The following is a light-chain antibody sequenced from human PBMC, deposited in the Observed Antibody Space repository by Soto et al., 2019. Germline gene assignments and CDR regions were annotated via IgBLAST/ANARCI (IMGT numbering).Light chain of an antibody. V-gene: IGLV2-14*01. CDR3: SSYTSSSTYV. CDR1: GSDVGGYDY. CDR2: EVT. J-gene: IGLJ1*01. Sequence: SVLTQPASVSGSPGQSITISCTGTGSDVGGYDYVSWYQHHPGKAPKVMIYEVTNRPSGVSNRFSGSKSGNTASLTISGLLAEDEADYYCSSYTSSSTYVFGTGTKVTV.